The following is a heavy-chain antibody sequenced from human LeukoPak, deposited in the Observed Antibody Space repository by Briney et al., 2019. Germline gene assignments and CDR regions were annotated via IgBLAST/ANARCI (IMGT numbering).Heavy chain of an antibody. CDR3: ARKVVAATKVDY. CDR2: IYYSGST. J-gene: IGHJ4*02. CDR1: GGSISSGDSY. D-gene: IGHD2-15*01. V-gene: IGHV4-30-4*01. Sequence: SETLSLTCTVSGGSISSGDSYWSWIRQPPGKGLEWIGYIYYSGSTYYNPSLKSRVTISVDTSKNQFSLKLSSVTAADTAVYYCARKVVAATKVDYWGQGTLVTVSS.